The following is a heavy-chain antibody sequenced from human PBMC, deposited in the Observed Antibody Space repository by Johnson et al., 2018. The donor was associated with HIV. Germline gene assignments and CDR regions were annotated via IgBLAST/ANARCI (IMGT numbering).Heavy chain of an antibody. CDR2: ISSSGSTI. CDR3: AREEGTDILTRGDAFDI. J-gene: IGHJ3*02. V-gene: IGHV3-11*04. CDR1: GFTFCDYF. Sequence: QMQLVESGGGLVKPGGSLRLSCVASGFTFCDYFMTWVRQAPGKGLEWVSYISSSGSTIYSADSVKGRFTMSRDNAKKSLYLQMNSLRAEDTAVYYCAREEGTDILTRGDAFDIWGQGTMVTISS. D-gene: IGHD3-9*01.